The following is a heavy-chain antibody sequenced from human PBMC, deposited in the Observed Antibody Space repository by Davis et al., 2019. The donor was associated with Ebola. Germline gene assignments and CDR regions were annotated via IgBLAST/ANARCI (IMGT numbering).Heavy chain of an antibody. CDR3: ARDAFSLSRYDTEDH. D-gene: IGHD3-9*01. Sequence: GGSLRLSCAASGFTFSSYSMNWVRQAPGKGLEWVSYISGTGTSTFYADSVKGRFTISRDNARDSLYLQMDSLRVEDTAIYYCARDAFSLSRYDTEDHWGQGTLVTVSS. CDR1: GFTFSSYS. V-gene: IGHV3-48*04. J-gene: IGHJ4*02. CDR2: ISGTGTST.